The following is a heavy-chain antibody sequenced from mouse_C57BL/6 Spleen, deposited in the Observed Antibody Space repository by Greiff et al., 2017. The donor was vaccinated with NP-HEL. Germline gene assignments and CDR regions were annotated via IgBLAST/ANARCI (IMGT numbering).Heavy chain of an antibody. V-gene: IGHV1-64*01. D-gene: IGHD2-3*01. CDR1: GYTFTSYW. CDR2: IHPNSGST. Sequence: VQLQQSGAELVKPGASVKLSCKASGYTFTSYWMHWVKQRPGQGLEWIGMIHPNSGSTNYNEKFKSKATLTVDKSSSTAYMQLSSLTSEDSAVYYCARFDDGYYVDYWGQGTSVTVSS. J-gene: IGHJ4*01. CDR3: ARFDDGYYVDY.